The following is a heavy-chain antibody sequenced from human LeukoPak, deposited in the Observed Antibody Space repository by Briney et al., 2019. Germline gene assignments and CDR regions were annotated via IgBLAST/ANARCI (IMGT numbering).Heavy chain of an antibody. D-gene: IGHD3-22*01. Sequence: GGSLRLSCAASGFTFSSYGMHWVRQAPGKGLEWVAVISYDGSNKYYADSVKGRFTISRDNSKNTLYLQMNSLRAEDTAVYYCAKGVSSGVTFDYWGQGTLVTVSS. CDR1: GFTFSSYG. CDR3: AKGVSSGVTFDY. J-gene: IGHJ4*02. V-gene: IGHV3-30*18. CDR2: ISYDGSNK.